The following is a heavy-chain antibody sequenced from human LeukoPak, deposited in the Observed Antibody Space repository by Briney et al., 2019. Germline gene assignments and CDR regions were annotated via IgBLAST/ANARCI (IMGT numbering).Heavy chain of an antibody. CDR3: TTYRSWNGGVIDY. Sequence: GGSLRLSCGASEFTFSNAWMSWVRQAPGKGLEWVGRIKSKTDGGTTDYAAPVKGRFTISRDDSKNTLYLQMNSLKTEDTAVYYCTTYRSWNGGVIDYWGQGTLVTVSS. CDR1: EFTFSNAW. CDR2: IKSKTDGGTT. J-gene: IGHJ4*02. V-gene: IGHV3-15*01. D-gene: IGHD1-1*01.